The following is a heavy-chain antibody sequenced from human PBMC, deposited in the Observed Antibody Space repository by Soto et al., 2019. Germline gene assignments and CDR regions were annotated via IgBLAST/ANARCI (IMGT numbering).Heavy chain of an antibody. Sequence: ASVKVSCKASGYTFTSYGISWVRQAPGQGLEWMGWISAYNGNTNHAQKLQGRVTMTTDTSTSTAYMELRSLRSDDTAVYYCARVGEIVVVPAATPYYYYMDVWGKGTTVTVSS. J-gene: IGHJ6*03. CDR1: GYTFTSYG. CDR3: ARVGEIVVVPAATPYYYYMDV. V-gene: IGHV1-18*01. D-gene: IGHD2-2*01. CDR2: ISAYNGNT.